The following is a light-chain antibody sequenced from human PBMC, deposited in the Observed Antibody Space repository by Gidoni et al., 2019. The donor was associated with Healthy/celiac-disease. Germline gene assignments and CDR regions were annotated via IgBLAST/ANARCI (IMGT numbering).Light chain of an antibody. Sequence: ELVLTQSPGTLSLSPGERAPLSCRASQSVSSSYLAWYQQKPGQAPRLLIYGASSRATGIPDRFSGSGSGTDFTLTISRLEPEDFAVYYCQQYGSSPPMYTFGQGTKLEIK. CDR1: QSVSSSY. CDR3: QQYGSSPPMYT. J-gene: IGKJ2*01. CDR2: GAS. V-gene: IGKV3-20*01.